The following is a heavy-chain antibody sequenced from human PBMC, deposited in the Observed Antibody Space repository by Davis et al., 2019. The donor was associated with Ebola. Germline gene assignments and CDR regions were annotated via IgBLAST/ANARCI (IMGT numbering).Heavy chain of an antibody. D-gene: IGHD6-13*01. CDR2: LSSSSSFI. CDR3: ARDLSWYHAFDV. J-gene: IGHJ3*01. CDR1: GFLFSSYT. V-gene: IGHV3-21*04. Sequence: PGGSLRLSCSASGFLFSSYTMNWVRQAPGKGLEWVSLLSSSSSFIYYADSVKGRFTISRDNGKNSLHLQMNSLRAEDTAVYYCARDLSWYHAFDVWGQGTMVTVSS.